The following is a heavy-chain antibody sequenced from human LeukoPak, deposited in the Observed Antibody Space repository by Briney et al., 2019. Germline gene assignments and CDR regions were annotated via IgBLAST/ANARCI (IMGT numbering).Heavy chain of an antibody. D-gene: IGHD3-10*01. J-gene: IGHJ4*02. CDR1: GFTFSSYA. CDR2: ISGSGGST. CDR3: ARDGVLLWFGEEGFFDY. V-gene: IGHV3-23*01. Sequence: GGSLRLSCAASGFTFSSYAMSWVRQAPGKGLEWVSAISGSGGSTYYADSVKGRFTISRDNSKNTLYLQMNSLRAEDTAVYYCARDGVLLWFGEEGFFDYWGQGTLVTVSS.